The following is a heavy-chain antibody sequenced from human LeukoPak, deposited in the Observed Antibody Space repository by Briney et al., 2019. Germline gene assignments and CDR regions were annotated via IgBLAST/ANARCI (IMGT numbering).Heavy chain of an antibody. Sequence: SETLSLTCTVSGGSISSYYWSWIRQPAGKGPEWIGRIYTSGSTNYNPSLKSRVTMSVDTSKNQFSLKLSSVTAADTAVYYCARGAIVGAQNDYWGQGTLVTVSS. CDR2: IYTSGST. V-gene: IGHV4-4*07. J-gene: IGHJ4*02. CDR1: GGSISSYY. D-gene: IGHD1-26*01. CDR3: ARGAIVGAQNDY.